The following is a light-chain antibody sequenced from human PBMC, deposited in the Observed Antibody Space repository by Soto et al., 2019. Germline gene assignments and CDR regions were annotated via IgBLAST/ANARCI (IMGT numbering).Light chain of an antibody. Sequence: EIVLTQSPGTLSLPPGERATLSCRASQSVSSSYLAWYQQKPGQAPRVLIYGASSRATGIPDRFSGSGSGTDFTLTIRRLEPEDFAVYYCQQYGSSPWTFGQGTKVEIK. CDR2: GAS. V-gene: IGKV3-20*01. CDR1: QSVSSSY. CDR3: QQYGSSPWT. J-gene: IGKJ1*01.